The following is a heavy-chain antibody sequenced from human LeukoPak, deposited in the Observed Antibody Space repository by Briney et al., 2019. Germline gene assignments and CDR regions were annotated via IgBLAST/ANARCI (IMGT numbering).Heavy chain of an antibody. CDR1: GGSISSNSYS. J-gene: IGHJ4*02. D-gene: IGHD3-10*01. CDR2: MSYSGST. Sequence: SESLSLTCTVSGGSISSNSYSWGWIRQPPGKGLEWIASMSYSGSTYYNPSLKSRVTISVDTSRNQFSLKLSSVTAADTAVYYCAGNYYGSGSYYSEDRYWGQGTLVTVSS. CDR3: AGNYYGSGSYYSEDRY. V-gene: IGHV4-39*07.